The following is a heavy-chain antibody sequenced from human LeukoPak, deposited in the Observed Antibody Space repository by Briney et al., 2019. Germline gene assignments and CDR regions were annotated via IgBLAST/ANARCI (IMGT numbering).Heavy chain of an antibody. V-gene: IGHV3-30*02. CDR1: GFTFSSYG. J-gene: IGHJ3*02. CDR3: AKDKYCSSTSCYAESDAFDI. Sequence: GGSLRLSCAASGFTFSSYGMHWVRQAPGKGLEWVAFIRYDGSNKYYADSVKGRFTISRDNSKNTLYLQMNSLRAEDTAVYYCAKDKYCSSTSCYAESDAFDIWGQGTMVTVSS. D-gene: IGHD2-2*01. CDR2: IRYDGSNK.